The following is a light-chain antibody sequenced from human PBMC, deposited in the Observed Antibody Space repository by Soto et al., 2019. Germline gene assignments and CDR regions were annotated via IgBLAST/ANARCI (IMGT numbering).Light chain of an antibody. Sequence: DIQMTQSPSTLSASVGDRVTITCRASQTISSWLAWYQQKPGMAPKLLIYKASTLQSGAPSSFSGSGSGTEFTLTISSLQPDDFASYYCQQYSRCSAFGQGTKVELK. CDR1: QTISSW. J-gene: IGKJ1*01. CDR3: QQYSRCSA. CDR2: KAS. V-gene: IGKV1-5*03.